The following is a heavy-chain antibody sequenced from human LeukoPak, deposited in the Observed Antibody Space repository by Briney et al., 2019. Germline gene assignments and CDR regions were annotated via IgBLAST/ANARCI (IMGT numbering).Heavy chain of an antibody. Sequence: QPGGSLRLSCAASGSTFSSYAMSWVRQAPGKGLGWVSAISGSGGSTYYADSVRGRFTISRVNSKNTLYLQMNSLRTEDTAVYYCARVGDRWLLWNDAFDIWGQGTMVTVSS. D-gene: IGHD5-12*01. CDR2: ISGSGGST. CDR3: ARVGDRWLLWNDAFDI. V-gene: IGHV3-23*01. CDR1: GSTFSSYA. J-gene: IGHJ3*02.